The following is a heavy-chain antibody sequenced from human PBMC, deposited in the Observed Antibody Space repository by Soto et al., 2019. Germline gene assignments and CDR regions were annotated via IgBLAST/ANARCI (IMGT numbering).Heavy chain of an antibody. CDR3: AKAPYRCSSTSCYYSDY. CDR2: ISHSGASI. J-gene: IGHJ4*02. Sequence: GGSLRLSCAASGFTFSNYDMNWFRQAPGKGLEWVSYISHSGASIDYADSVRGRFTISRDNSKNTLYLQMNSLRAEDTAVYYCAKAPYRCSSTSCYYSDYWGQGTLVTVSS. CDR1: GFTFSNYD. D-gene: IGHD2-2*01. V-gene: IGHV3-48*03.